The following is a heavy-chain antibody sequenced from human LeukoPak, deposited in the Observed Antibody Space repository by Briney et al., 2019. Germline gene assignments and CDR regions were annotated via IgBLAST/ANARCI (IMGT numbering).Heavy chain of an antibody. V-gene: IGHV3-30*02. J-gene: IGHJ4*02. CDR1: GFTFSSYG. CDR3: ASSFGSTFDY. D-gene: IGHD1-14*01. CDR2: IRYDGSNK. Sequence: GGSLRLSCAASGFTFSSYGMHWVRQAPGKGLEWVAFIRYDGSNKYYADSVKGRFTISRDNAKNSLYLQMNSLRAEDTAVYYCASSFGSTFDYWGQGTLVTVSS.